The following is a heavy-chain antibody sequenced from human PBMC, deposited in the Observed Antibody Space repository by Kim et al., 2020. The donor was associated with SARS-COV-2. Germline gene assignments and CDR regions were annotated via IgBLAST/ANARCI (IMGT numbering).Heavy chain of an antibody. Sequence: GGSLRLSCAASGFTFSSYGMHWVRQAPGKGLEWVVVISYDGSNKYYADSVKGRFTISRDNSKNTLYLQMNSLRAEDTAVYYCAIKVAGTDYYYYGLAVWG. CDR1: GFTFSSYG. CDR3: AIKVAGTDYYYYGLAV. J-gene: IGHJ6*01. V-gene: IGHV3-30*03. CDR2: ISYDGSNK. D-gene: IGHD6-19*01.